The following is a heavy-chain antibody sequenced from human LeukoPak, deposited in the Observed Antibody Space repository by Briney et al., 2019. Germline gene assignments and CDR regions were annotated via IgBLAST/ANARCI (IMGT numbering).Heavy chain of an antibody. CDR3: AKDLWYSNTVTGTTRLSDS. D-gene: IGHD6-19*01. Sequence: GGSLTLSCVASGFTFANYVMSWVRQAPGKGLEWVSAICSSDSGTFYADSVKGRFTISRDNPKHTLYLHMNSLRAEDTAVYFWAKDLWYSNTVTGTTRLSDSWGQGTLVTVSS. J-gene: IGHJ4*02. CDR1: GFTFANYV. CDR2: ICSSDSGT. V-gene: IGHV3-23*01.